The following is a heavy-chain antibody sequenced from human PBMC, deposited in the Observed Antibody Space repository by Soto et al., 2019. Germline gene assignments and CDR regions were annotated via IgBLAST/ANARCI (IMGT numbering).Heavy chain of an antibody. Sequence: EVQLLESGGGLVQPGGSLRLSCAASGFTFSGYPMSWVRQAAGKGLEWVSVISDNGGSTHDADSVKGRFTISRDSSKNRLFFQMTRLRVEDTAIYYWAEDLWQRWGTLAAPFDYWGHGTLVPVSS. D-gene: IGHD6-19*01. CDR3: AEDLWQRWGTLAAPFDY. CDR2: ISDNGGST. V-gene: IGHV3-23*01. CDR1: GFTFSGYP. J-gene: IGHJ4*01.